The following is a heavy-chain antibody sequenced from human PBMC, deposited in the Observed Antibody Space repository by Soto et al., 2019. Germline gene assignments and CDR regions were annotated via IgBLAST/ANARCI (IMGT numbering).Heavy chain of an antibody. CDR2: IIPIFGTA. CDR3: ARDYYDSSGYYPRLPFDY. D-gene: IGHD3-22*01. V-gene: IGHV1-69*13. J-gene: IGHJ4*02. Sequence: SVKVSCKASGGTFSSYAISWVRQAPGQGLEWMGGIIPIFGTANYAQKFQGRVTITADESTSTAYMELSSLRSEDTAVYYCARDYYDSSGYYPRLPFDYWGQGTLVTVSS. CDR1: GGTFSSYA.